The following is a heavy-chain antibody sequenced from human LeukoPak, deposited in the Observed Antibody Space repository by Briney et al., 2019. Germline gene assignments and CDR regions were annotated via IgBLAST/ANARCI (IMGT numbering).Heavy chain of an antibody. CDR3: ARHSEYSSGWFDY. J-gene: IGHJ4*02. Sequence: SETLSLTCTVSGGSISSSSYYWGWIRQPPGKGLEWIGSIYYSGSTYYNPSLKSRVTISVDTSKNQFSLKLSSVTAADTAVYYCARHSEYSSGWFDYWGQGTLVTVSS. CDR2: IYYSGST. D-gene: IGHD6-19*01. V-gene: IGHV4-39*07. CDR1: GGSISSSSYY.